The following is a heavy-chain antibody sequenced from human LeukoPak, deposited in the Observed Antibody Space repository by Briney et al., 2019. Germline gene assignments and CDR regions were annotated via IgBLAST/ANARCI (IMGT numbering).Heavy chain of an antibody. V-gene: IGHV4-34*01. CDR2: INHSGSA. Sequence: SETLSLTCSVSGESFSGYYWTWIRQPPGKGLEWIGEINHSGSARYSPSLKSRLTISVETPKNKFSLELNSVTAADTAVYYCARGRWSPNDSDSSSYSGGYYYMDVWGRGTTVSVSS. CDR3: ARGRWSPNDSDSSSYSGGYYYMDV. CDR1: GESFSGYY. J-gene: IGHJ6*03. D-gene: IGHD3-22*01.